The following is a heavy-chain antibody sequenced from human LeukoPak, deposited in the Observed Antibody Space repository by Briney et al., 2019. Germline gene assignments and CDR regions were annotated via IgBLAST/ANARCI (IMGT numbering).Heavy chain of an antibody. CDR2: ITPVINTA. V-gene: IGHV1-69*08. D-gene: IGHD1-26*01. CDR1: GGTFLSHT. CDR3: ARVNLRGSNYNWFDP. J-gene: IGHJ5*02. Sequence: SVTVSFKTSGGTFLSHTFSWVRQAPGQGLEWMGNITPVINTANYAQTFQGRVSIYADRYTTTVYMDLSGLRPDDTAVYYCARVNLRGSNYNWFDPWGQGTLVTVAS.